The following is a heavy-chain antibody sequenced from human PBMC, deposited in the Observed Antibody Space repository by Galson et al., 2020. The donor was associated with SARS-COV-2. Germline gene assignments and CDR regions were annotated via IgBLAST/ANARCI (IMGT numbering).Heavy chain of an antibody. CDR1: GGSISSGSYY. V-gene: IGHV4-61*02. CDR2: IYTSGST. D-gene: IGHD3-9*01. J-gene: IGHJ6*03. Sequence: SETLSLTCTVSGGSISSGSYYWSWIRQPAGKGLEWIGRIYTSGSTNYNPSLKSRVTISVDTSKNQFSLKLSSVTAADTAVYYCASGGRYFDWPDYYYYMDVWGKGTTVTTSS. CDR3: ASGGRYFDWPDYYYYMDV.